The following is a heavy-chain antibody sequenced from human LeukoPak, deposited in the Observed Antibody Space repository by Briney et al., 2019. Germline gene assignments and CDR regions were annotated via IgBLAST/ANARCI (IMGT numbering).Heavy chain of an antibody. CDR3: ARHHDYYDT. Sequence: SETLSLTCTVSGASINNNFWTWIRQPPGKGLEWIGYIYSSGSANYNPFLKSRVIISGDTSKNQISLNLTSVTAADTAVYFCARHHDYYDTWGHGTLVTVSS. D-gene: IGHD3-22*01. V-gene: IGHV4-59*08. J-gene: IGHJ4*01. CDR2: IYSSGSA. CDR1: GASINNNF.